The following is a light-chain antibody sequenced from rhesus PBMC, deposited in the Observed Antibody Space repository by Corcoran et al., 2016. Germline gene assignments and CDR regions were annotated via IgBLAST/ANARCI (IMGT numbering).Light chain of an antibody. CDR1: QSVSSS. J-gene: IGKJ4*01. CDR3: QQYSNWPLT. CDR2: GVF. V-gene: IGKV3-42*02. Sequence: ETVVTQYPATLSLSPGERATLSCRASQSVSSSLAWYQQKPEQAPRLVIYGVFIRAPGIPDRFSGSGAWIDFTLTISSLEPEYFSVYYGQQYSNWPLTFGGGTKVEIK.